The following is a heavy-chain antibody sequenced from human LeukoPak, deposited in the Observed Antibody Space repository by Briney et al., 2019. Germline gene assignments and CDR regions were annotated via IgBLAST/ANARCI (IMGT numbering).Heavy chain of an antibody. CDR1: GYTFTTHW. D-gene: IGHD5-24*01. J-gene: IGHJ4*02. V-gene: IGHV5-51*01. CDR3: ARHRYNMLDY. CDR2: IYPGDSDT. Sequence: GESLKISCKGSGYTFTTHWIGWVRQMPGEGLEWMGIIYPGDSDTRYSPSFQGQVTISADKSISTAYLQWSSLKASDTAMYYCARHRYNMLDYWGQGTLVTVSS.